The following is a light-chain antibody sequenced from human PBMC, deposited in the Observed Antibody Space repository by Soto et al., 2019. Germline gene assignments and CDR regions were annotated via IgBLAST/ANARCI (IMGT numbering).Light chain of an antibody. Sequence: QSVLTQPPSVSGAPGQRVTISFTGSSSNIGAGYDVHWYQQLPGTAPKLLIYGNNNRPSGVPDRFSGSKSGTSASLAITGLQAEDETDYYCQSYYSSPDVVFGGGTKLTV. J-gene: IGLJ2*01. CDR2: GNN. V-gene: IGLV1-40*01. CDR1: SSNIGAGYD. CDR3: QSYYSSPDVV.